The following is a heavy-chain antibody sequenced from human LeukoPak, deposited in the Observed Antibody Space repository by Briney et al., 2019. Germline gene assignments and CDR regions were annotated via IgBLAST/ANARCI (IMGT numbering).Heavy chain of an antibody. Sequence: PGGTLRLSCAASGFSFSSYGMNWVRQAPGKGLEWVSSISSSSSYIYYADSVKGRFTISRDNAKNSLYLQMNSLRAEDTAVYYCAGYITIFGVVTEDYWGQGTLVTVSS. V-gene: IGHV3-21*01. CDR1: GFSFSSYG. CDR2: ISSSSSYI. D-gene: IGHD3-3*01. CDR3: AGYITIFGVVTEDY. J-gene: IGHJ4*02.